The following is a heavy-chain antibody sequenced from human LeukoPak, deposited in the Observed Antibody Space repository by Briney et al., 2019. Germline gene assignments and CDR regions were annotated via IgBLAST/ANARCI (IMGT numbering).Heavy chain of an antibody. CDR3: AAKILGSAPFDF. CDR2: IGATGGLI. CDR1: GFTFSTYG. Sequence: GGSLRLSCAAAGFTFSTYGMAWVRQVPGNRLEWVSSIGATGGLISYADSVKGRFTVSSSEKTFYLQMNSLRAEDTAVYFCAAKILGSAPFDFWGQGTLVTVSA. J-gene: IGHJ4*02. V-gene: IGHV3-23*01. D-gene: IGHD3-10*01.